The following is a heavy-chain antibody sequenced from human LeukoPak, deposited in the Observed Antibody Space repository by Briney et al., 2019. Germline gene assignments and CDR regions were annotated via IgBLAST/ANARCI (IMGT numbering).Heavy chain of an antibody. CDR1: GGSISSGDYY. J-gene: IGHJ2*01. Sequence: PSQTLSLTCTVSGGSISSGDYYWRWIRQPPGKGLEWIGYIYYSGSTYYNPSLKSRVTVSVDTSKNQFSLKLSSVTAADTAVYYCARDRVVTVTTFWYFDLWGRGTLVTVSS. D-gene: IGHD4-17*01. CDR2: IYYSGST. V-gene: IGHV4-30-4*01. CDR3: ARDRVVTVTTFWYFDL.